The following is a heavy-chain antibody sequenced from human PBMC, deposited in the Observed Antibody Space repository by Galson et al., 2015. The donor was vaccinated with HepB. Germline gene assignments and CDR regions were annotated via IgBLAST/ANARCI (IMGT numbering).Heavy chain of an antibody. D-gene: IGHD3-10*01. V-gene: IGHV4-34*01. Sequence: SETLSLTCAVYGGSFRDYYWSWIHQSPGKGLEWIGEINHHGTTKYNPSLVGRLSISIDARKSQFSLKLRSVTAADTAKYYCSRVQVRGFFKLYYDGVDVWGQGTTVIVSS. J-gene: IGHJ6*02. CDR3: SRVQVRGFFKLYYDGVDV. CDR2: INHHGTT. CDR1: GGSFRDYY.